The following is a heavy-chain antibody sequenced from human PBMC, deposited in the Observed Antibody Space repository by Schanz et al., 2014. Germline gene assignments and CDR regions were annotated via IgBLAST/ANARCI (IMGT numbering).Heavy chain of an antibody. CDR2: IYPNNGGT. CDR3: ARDSHGASGTGDQ. Sequence: QVQLVQSGAEVKKPGASVKVSCQASGSSFTGYYIHWVRRAPGQGLEWMGRIYPNNGGTIFAQKFQGRVTMTRDTSIATAYMELSSLTSDDTAMYFCARDSHGASGTGDQWGQGTLVTVS. J-gene: IGHJ5*02. V-gene: IGHV1-2*06. CDR1: GSSFTGYY. D-gene: IGHD3-10*01.